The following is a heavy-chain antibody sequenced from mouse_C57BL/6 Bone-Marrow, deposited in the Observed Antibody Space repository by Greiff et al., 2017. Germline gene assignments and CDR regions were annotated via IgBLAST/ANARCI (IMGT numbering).Heavy chain of an antibody. D-gene: IGHD1-1*01. CDR2: IYPGDGDT. CDR3: ARDYYGSSAWFAY. V-gene: IGHV1-82*01. CDR1: GYAFSSSW. J-gene: IGHJ3*01. Sequence: VQLQQSGPELVKPGASVKISCKASGYAFSSSWMNWVKQRPGKGLVWIGRIYPGDGDTNYNGKFKGKATLTADKSSSTAYMQLSSLTSEDSAVYFCARDYYGSSAWFAYWGQGTLVTVSA.